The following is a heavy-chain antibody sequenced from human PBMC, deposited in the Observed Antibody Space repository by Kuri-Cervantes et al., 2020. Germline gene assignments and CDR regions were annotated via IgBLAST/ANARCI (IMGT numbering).Heavy chain of an antibody. V-gene: IGHV4-30-4*01. J-gene: IGHJ5*02. CDR3: AREAPLYCSGGSCYVFDP. CDR2: IYYSGST. CDR1: GGSISSGDYY. D-gene: IGHD2-15*01. Sequence: SATLSLSCTVSGGSISSGDYYWSWIRQPPGKGLEWIGYIYYSGSTYYNPSLKSRLTISVDTSKNQFSLKLSSVTAADTAVYYCAREAPLYCSGGSCYVFDPWGQGTLVTVSS.